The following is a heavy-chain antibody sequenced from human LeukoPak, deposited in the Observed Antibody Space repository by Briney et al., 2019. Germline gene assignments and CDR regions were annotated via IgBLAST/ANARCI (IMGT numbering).Heavy chain of an antibody. CDR2: IDYTGST. CDR3: ARGEWDLLFDY. D-gene: IGHD1-26*01. J-gene: IGHJ4*02. V-gene: IGHV4-59*01. CDR1: GVSTSSYY. Sequence: SETLSLTCTVSGVSTSSYYWSWIRLPPGKGLEWIGYIDYTGSTKYNPSLKSRVTILLDTSRNQISLKLSSVTAADTAVYYCARGEWDLLFDYWGQGTRVTVSS.